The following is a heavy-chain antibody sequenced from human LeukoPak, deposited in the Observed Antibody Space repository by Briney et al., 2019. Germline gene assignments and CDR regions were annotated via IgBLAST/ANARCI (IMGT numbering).Heavy chain of an antibody. D-gene: IGHD3-3*01. J-gene: IGHJ4*02. Sequence: SGGSLRLSCVASGFTVSSNCMSWVRQAPGKGLEWVASIKNDGSEKYYVDSVRGRYTISRDNTKNSLYLQMSSLRAEDTAVYYCATDRGWRTSGYYLYYFEYWGQGTLVTFSS. V-gene: IGHV3-7*01. CDR3: ATDRGWRTSGYYLYYFEY. CDR2: IKNDGSEK. CDR1: GFTVSSNC.